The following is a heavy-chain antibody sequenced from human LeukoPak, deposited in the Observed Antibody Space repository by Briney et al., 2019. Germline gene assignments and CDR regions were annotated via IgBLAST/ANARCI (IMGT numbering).Heavy chain of an antibody. V-gene: IGHV4-4*07. CDR2: IYTSGCH. Sequence: PSETLSLTCTVSGGSISSYYWSWIRQPAGKGLEWIGRIYTSGCHNYNPSLKGRVNMSVDTSKNQFSLKLSSVTAADTAVYYCARDYYDSSGYYWWYFDYWGQGTLVTVSS. CDR3: ARDYYDSSGYYWWYFDY. J-gene: IGHJ4*02. D-gene: IGHD3-22*01. CDR1: GGSISSYY.